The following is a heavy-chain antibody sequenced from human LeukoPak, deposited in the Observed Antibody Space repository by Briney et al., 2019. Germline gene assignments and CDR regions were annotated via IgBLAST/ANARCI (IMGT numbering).Heavy chain of an antibody. CDR3: ARAGSSSRRIFDY. Sequence: SETLSLTCAVYGGSFSGYYWSWIRQPPGKGLEWIGEINHSGSTNYDPSLKSRVTISVDTSKNQFPLKLSSVTAADTAVYYCARAGSSSRRIFDYWGQGTLVTVSS. CDR1: GGSFSGYY. CDR2: INHSGST. V-gene: IGHV4-34*01. D-gene: IGHD6-13*01. J-gene: IGHJ4*02.